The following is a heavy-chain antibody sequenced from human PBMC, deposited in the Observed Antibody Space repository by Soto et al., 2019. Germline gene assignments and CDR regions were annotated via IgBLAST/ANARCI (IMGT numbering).Heavy chain of an antibody. J-gene: IGHJ5*02. CDR3: AKDPTYYYGSNWFDP. CDR1: GFTFSSYA. CDR2: ISGSGGST. V-gene: IGHV3-23*01. D-gene: IGHD3-10*01. Sequence: GGSLRLSCAASGFTFSSYAMSWVRQAPGKGLEWVSAISGSGGSTYYADSVKGRFTISRDNSKNTLYLQMNSLRAEDTAVYYCAKDPTYYYGSNWFDPWGQGTLVTVSS.